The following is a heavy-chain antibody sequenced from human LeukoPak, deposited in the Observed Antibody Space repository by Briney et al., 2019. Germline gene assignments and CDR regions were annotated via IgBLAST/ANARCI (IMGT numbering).Heavy chain of an antibody. D-gene: IGHD6-6*01. CDR3: ATRIAARRFDY. V-gene: IGHV4-34*01. Sequence: SGTLSLTCAVYGGSFSGYYWSWIRQPPGKGLEWIGEINHSGSTNYNPSLKSRVTISVDTSKNQFSLKLSSVTAADTAVYYCATRIAARRFDYWGQGTLVTVSS. CDR2: INHSGST. J-gene: IGHJ4*02. CDR1: GGSFSGYY.